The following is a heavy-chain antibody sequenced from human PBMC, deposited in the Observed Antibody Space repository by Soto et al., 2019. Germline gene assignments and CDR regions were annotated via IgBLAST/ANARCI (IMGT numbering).Heavy chain of an antibody. CDR3: ARSFPGGTIFYMDV. CDR1: SGSVTSGRFF. CDR2: IYYSGNT. V-gene: IGHV4-31*02. Sequence: QVQLRESGPGVVKPSQTLSLNCHVSSGSVTSGRFFWSWVRQQPGKGLEWIGHIYYSGNTHYNPSLESRVAMSVDISQNQLSLTLTGVTPADSAVYYCARSFPGGTIFYMDVWGAGTPVTVSS. J-gene: IGHJ6*03.